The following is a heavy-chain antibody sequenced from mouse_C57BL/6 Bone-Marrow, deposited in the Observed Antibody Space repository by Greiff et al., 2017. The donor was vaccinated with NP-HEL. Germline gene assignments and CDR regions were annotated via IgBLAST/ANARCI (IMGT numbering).Heavy chain of an antibody. Sequence: EVKLQESGPGLVKPSQSLSLTCSVTGYSITSGYYWNWIRQFPGNKLEWMGYISYDGSNNYNPSLKNRISITRDTSKNQFFLKLNSVTTEDTATYYCARGGFYYYGSSVYYFDYWGQGTTLTVSS. CDR2: ISYDGSN. J-gene: IGHJ2*01. D-gene: IGHD1-1*01. V-gene: IGHV3-6*01. CDR3: ARGGFYYYGSSVYYFDY. CDR1: GYSITSGYY.